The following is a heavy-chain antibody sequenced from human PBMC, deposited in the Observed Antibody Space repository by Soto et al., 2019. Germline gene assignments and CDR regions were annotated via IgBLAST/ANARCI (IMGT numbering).Heavy chain of an antibody. CDR1: GYSFTSYW. CDR3: ARHPPDYNYYYYYGMDV. J-gene: IGHJ6*02. V-gene: IGHV5-10-1*01. Sequence: ESLKISFKGSGYSFTSYWISWVGQIPGKGLEWMGRIDPSDSYTNYSPSFQGHVTISADKSISTAYLQWSSLKASDTAMYYCARHPPDYNYYYYYGMDVWGQATTVTVSS. D-gene: IGHD1-20*01. CDR2: IDPSDSYT.